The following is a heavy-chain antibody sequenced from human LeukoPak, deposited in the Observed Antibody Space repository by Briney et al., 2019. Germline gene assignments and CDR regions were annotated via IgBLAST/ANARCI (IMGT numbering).Heavy chain of an antibody. CDR1: GASISSGGYS. J-gene: IGHJ5*02. CDR2: IYHSGST. CDR3: ARAYSGSSGWFDP. V-gene: IGHV4-30-2*01. D-gene: IGHD1-26*01. Sequence: PSETLSLTCAVSGASISSGGYSWSWIRQPPGRGLEWIGYIYHSGSTYYSPSLKSRVTISVDRSKNQFSLQLSTVTAADTAVYYCARAYSGSSGWFDPWGQGTLVTVSS.